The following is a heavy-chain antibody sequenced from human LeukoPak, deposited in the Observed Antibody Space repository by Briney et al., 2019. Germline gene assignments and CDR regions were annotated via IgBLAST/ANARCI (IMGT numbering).Heavy chain of an antibody. Sequence: GASVKVSCKASGYTFTGYYMHWVRQASGQGLEWMGWINTNTGNPTYAQGFTGRFVFSLDTSVSTAYLQISSLKAEDTAVYYCARAPLPHSYYDFWSGYFDLDVWGKGTTVTVSS. CDR1: GYTFTGYY. V-gene: IGHV7-4-1*02. CDR3: ARAPLPHSYYDFWSGYFDLDV. D-gene: IGHD3-3*01. CDR2: INTNTGNP. J-gene: IGHJ6*03.